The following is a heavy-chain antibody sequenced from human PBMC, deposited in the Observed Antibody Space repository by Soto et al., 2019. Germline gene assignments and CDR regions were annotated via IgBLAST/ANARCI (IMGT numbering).Heavy chain of an antibody. J-gene: IGHJ4*02. V-gene: IGHV3-23*01. CDR1: GFTFSKNA. CDR3: AKESRDSSGYYSYYFDY. Sequence: GGSLRLSCAASGFTFSKNAMSWVRQAPGKGLEWVSAISDGGGSTYYADSVKGRFTISRDNSKNTLYLQMNSLRAEDTAVYYCAKESRDSSGYYSYYFDYWGQGTLVTVSS. D-gene: IGHD3-22*01. CDR2: ISDGGGST.